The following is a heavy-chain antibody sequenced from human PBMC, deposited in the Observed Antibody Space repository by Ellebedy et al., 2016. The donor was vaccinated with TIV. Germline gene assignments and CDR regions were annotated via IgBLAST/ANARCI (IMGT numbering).Heavy chain of an antibody. D-gene: IGHD2-2*01. Sequence: GESLKISCAVSGLTFSSYWMHWVRQAPGKGLEWVSAISGSGGSTYYADSVKGRFTISRDNSKNTLYLQMNSLRAEDTAVYYCANIVVVPAAINDWGQGTLVTVSS. V-gene: IGHV3-23*01. CDR2: ISGSGGST. CDR3: ANIVVVPAAIND. CDR1: GLTFSSYW. J-gene: IGHJ4*02.